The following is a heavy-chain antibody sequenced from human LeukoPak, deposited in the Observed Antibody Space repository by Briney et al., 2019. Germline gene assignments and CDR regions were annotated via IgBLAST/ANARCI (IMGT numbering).Heavy chain of an antibody. D-gene: IGHD3-3*01. CDR2: INPNSGGT. CDR1: GYTFTGYY. CDR3: ARDSPYYDFWSAKPGSMDV. Sequence: ASVKVSCKASGYTFTGYYMHWVRQAPGQGLEWMGWINPNSGGTNYAQKFQGRVTMTRDTSISTAYMELSRLRSDDTAVHYCARDSPYYDFWSAKPGSMDVWGQGTTVTVSS. J-gene: IGHJ6*02. V-gene: IGHV1-2*02.